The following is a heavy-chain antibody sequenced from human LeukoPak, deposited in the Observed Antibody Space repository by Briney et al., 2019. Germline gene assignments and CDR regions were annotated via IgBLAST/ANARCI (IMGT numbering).Heavy chain of an antibody. J-gene: IGHJ4*02. D-gene: IGHD4-17*01. V-gene: IGHV3-23*01. CDR3: ARDYADYVGYFFFDY. CDR1: GFTFNNYA. CDR2: ISGGGETT. Sequence: GGSLRLSCAASGFTFNNYAMNWVRQAPGKWLEWVSSISGGGETTYYADSAKGRFTISRGNSQNTLYLQMNSLRAEDTAVCYCARDYADYVGYFFFDYWGQGTLVTVSS.